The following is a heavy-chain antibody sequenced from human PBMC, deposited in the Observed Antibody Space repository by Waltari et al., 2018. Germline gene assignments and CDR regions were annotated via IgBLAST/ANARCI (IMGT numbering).Heavy chain of an antibody. CDR2: SYHSGRT. Sequence: QLQLQESGSGLVKPSQTLSLTCAVSGGSISSGGYSWSWIRQPPGKGLEWIGDSYHSGRTYYNPSLKSRVTISVDRSKNQFSLKLSSVTAADTAVYYCARGYCSGGSCYSGGFDPWGQGTLVTVSS. CDR1: GGSISSGGYS. D-gene: IGHD2-15*01. V-gene: IGHV4-30-2*01. CDR3: ARGYCSGGSCYSGGFDP. J-gene: IGHJ5*02.